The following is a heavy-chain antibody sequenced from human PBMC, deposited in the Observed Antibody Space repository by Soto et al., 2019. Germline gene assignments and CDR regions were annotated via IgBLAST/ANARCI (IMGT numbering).Heavy chain of an antibody. V-gene: IGHV4-59*01. CDR3: ARAWAVPGSHWGD. Sequence: QVQLQESGPGLVKPSETLSLTCTVSGDSMNPYYWSWIRQPPGKGLEWIGHIYFSGSTKFNPSLRSPVTISLDTSKRQFFLNLSSVTAADTAVYYCARAWAVPGSHWGDWGRGSLVTVSS. J-gene: IGHJ4*02. CDR1: GDSMNPYY. D-gene: IGHD6-19*01. CDR2: IYFSGST.